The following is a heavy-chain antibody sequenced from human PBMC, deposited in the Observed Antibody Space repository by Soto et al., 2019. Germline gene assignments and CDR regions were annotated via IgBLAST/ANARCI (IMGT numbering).Heavy chain of an antibody. Sequence: GASVKVSGKASGYTFPSYGISWVRQAPGQGMEWMGWISAYNGNTNYAQKLQGRVTMTTDTSTSTAYMELRSLRSDDTAVYYCARVCQQLVRSWFDPWGQGTLVTVSS. CDR1: GYTFPSYG. V-gene: IGHV1-18*01. J-gene: IGHJ5*02. CDR2: ISAYNGNT. CDR3: ARVCQQLVRSWFDP. D-gene: IGHD6-13*01.